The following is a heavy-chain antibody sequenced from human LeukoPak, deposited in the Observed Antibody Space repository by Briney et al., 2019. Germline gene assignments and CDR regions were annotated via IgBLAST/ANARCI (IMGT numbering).Heavy chain of an antibody. CDR2: ISYDGSNK. CDR3: AKDNFPQQLVPFDY. V-gene: IGHV3-30*18. Sequence: PGRSLRLSCAASGFTFGSYGMHWVRQAPGKGLEWVAVISYDGSNKYYGDSVKGRFTISRDNSKNTLYLQMNSLRAEDTAVYYCAKDNFPQQLVPFDYWGQGTLVTVSS. J-gene: IGHJ4*02. CDR1: GFTFGSYG. D-gene: IGHD6-13*01.